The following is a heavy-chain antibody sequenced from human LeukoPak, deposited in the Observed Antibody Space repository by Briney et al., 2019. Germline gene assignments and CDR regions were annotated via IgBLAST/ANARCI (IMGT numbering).Heavy chain of an antibody. Sequence: GGSRRLSCAASGFTFSSYTMHGVGQAPGKGLGWVAVISYDGSIKYYADSVKGRFTISRDNSKNTLYLQMNSLRPEDTAVYYCARGGIYDILTGYYDYWGQGTLVTVSS. CDR1: GFTFSSYT. J-gene: IGHJ4*02. CDR3: ARGGIYDILTGYYDY. CDR2: ISYDGSIK. V-gene: IGHV3-30*04. D-gene: IGHD3-9*01.